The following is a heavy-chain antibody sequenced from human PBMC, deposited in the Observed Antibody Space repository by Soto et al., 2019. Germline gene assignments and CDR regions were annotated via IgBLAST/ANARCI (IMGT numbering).Heavy chain of an antibody. V-gene: IGHV1-18*01. Sequence: QVQLVQSGPEVKKPGASVKVSCKTSGYTFTSYGISWVRQAPGQGLEWMGWISTYKGNTNYAQKSQGRVTMITDTSTSTAYMELRSLRSDDTAVYYCATRSPAFDYWGQGTLVTVSS. CDR1: GYTFTSYG. CDR3: ATRSPAFDY. J-gene: IGHJ4*02. CDR2: ISTYKGNT.